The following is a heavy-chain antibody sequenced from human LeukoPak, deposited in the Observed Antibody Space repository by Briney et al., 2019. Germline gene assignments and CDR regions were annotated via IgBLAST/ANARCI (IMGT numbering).Heavy chain of an antibody. J-gene: IGHJ6*03. CDR3: ASRRGSSSWTLDYYYMDV. Sequence: ASVKVSCKASGYTFTGYYMHWVRQAPGQVLEWMGWINPNSGGTNYAQKFQGRVTITADESTSTAYMELSSLRSEDTAVYYCASRRGSSSWTLDYYYMDVRGKGTTVTISS. CDR2: INPNSGGT. CDR1: GYTFTGYY. D-gene: IGHD6-13*01. V-gene: IGHV1-2*02.